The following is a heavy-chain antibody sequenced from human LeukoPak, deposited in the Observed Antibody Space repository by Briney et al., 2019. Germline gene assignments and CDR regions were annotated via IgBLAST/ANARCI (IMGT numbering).Heavy chain of an antibody. V-gene: IGHV4-39*07. CDR2: LYYSGST. D-gene: IGHD3-22*01. J-gene: IGHJ3*02. CDR1: GGSISSSSYY. CDR3: ARETYYDDSSGYYCAFDI. Sequence: SETLSLTCTVSGGSISSSSYYWGWIPQPPGKGLEWIVSLYYSGSTYYNPSLKNRVTISVDTSKNQFSLQLSTVPAADTAVYYCARETYYDDSSGYYCAFDIWGQGTMVTVSS.